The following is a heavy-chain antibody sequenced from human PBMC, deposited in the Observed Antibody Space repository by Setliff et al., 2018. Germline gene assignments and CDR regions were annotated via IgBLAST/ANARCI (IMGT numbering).Heavy chain of an antibody. CDR3: GRGFSRIEGWGNWFDP. CDR1: GGSVSNSGFF. D-gene: IGHD2-15*01. CDR2: IYDSGSS. V-gene: IGHV4-39*01. Sequence: SETLSLTCTVSGGSVSNSGFFWGWLRQAPGKGLEWIGNIYDSGSSNYNASLKSRLIITRDTSKNQISLKWTSVTAADTAVYYCGRGFSRIEGWGNWFDPWGQGILVTVSS. J-gene: IGHJ5*02.